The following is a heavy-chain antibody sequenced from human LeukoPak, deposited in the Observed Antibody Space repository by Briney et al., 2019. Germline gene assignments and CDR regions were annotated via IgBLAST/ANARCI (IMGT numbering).Heavy chain of an antibody. D-gene: IGHD3-3*01. CDR3: ATDFWSGTNIIDY. V-gene: IGHV4-38-2*02. J-gene: IGHJ4*02. CDR1: GYSISSGYY. Sequence: SETLSLTCTVSGYSISSGYYWGWIRQPPGKGLEWIGNIYHNGSTDYNPSLKSRVTISVDTSKNQFSLKLSSVTAADTAVYYCATDFWSGTNIIDYWGQGTLVTVSS. CDR2: IYHNGST.